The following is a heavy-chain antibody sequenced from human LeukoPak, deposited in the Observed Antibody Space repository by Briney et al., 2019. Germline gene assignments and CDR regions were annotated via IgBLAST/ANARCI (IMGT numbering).Heavy chain of an antibody. V-gene: IGHV3-23*01. CDR2: ISGSGGST. CDR1: GFTFSSYA. Sequence: GGSLRLSCAASGFTFSSYAMSWVRQAPGKGLEWVSAISGSGGSTYYADSVKGRFTISRDNAKNSLYLQMNSLRAEDTAVYYCARPVVPAAARRAFDIWGQGTMVTVSS. J-gene: IGHJ3*02. CDR3: ARPVVPAAARRAFDI. D-gene: IGHD2-2*01.